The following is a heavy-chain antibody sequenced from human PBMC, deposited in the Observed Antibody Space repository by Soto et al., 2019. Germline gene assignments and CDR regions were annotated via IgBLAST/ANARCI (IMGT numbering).Heavy chain of an antibody. V-gene: IGHV3-23*01. CDR3: AYF. CDR1: GFSFSSFA. J-gene: IGHJ1*01. D-gene: IGHD2-15*01. Sequence: EVLLLESGGGLVQPGGSLRLSCEASGFSFSSFAMNWVRQAPGKGLEWVSAIGDSGASTYYADSVKGRFTISRDNSRNTPYLRRTTESTAALGCQVKAYF. CDR2: IGDSGAST.